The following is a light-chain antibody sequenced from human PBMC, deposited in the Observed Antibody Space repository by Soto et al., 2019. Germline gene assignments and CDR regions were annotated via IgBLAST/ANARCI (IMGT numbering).Light chain of an antibody. Sequence: QPVLTQPPSVSGAPGQRVTISCTGSSSNIGAGYDVHWYQQRPGTAPKLLIFGNINRPSGVPDRFSGSKSVTSASLAITGLQAEDEGDYYCQSYHSTLSARYVFGTGTKLTVL. V-gene: IGLV1-40*01. CDR3: QSYHSTLSARYV. J-gene: IGLJ1*01. CDR1: SSNIGAGYD. CDR2: GNI.